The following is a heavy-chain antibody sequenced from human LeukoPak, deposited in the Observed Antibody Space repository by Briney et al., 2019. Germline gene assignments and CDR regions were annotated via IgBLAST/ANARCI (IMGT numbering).Heavy chain of an antibody. CDR1: GITLSNYG. D-gene: IGHD3-22*01. Sequence: GGSLRLSCAVSGITLSNYGMSWVRQAPGKGLEWVAGISDSRGSTKYADSVKGRFTISRDNPKNTLYLQMNSLRVEDTAVYFCAKRGVVIRVILVGFHREAYYFDSWGQGALVTVSS. V-gene: IGHV3-23*01. CDR3: AKRGVVIRVILVGFHREAYYFDS. CDR2: ISDSRGST. J-gene: IGHJ4*02.